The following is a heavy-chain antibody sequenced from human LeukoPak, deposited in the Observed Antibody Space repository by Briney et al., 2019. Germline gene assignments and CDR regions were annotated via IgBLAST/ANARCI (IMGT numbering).Heavy chain of an antibody. CDR1: GFIFSDYY. D-gene: IGHD3-10*01. Sequence: PGGSLRLSCAASGFIFSDYYMSWIRQAPAKGLEWVSYISSGGSTIYYADSVKGRFTISRDNAKNSLYLQMNSLRAEDTAVYYCAKDRAQTPLKYWGQGTLVTVSS. J-gene: IGHJ4*02. V-gene: IGHV3-11*04. CDR2: ISSGGSTI. CDR3: AKDRAQTPLKY.